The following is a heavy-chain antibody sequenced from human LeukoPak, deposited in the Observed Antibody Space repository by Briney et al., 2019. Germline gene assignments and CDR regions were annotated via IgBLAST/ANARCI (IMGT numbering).Heavy chain of an antibody. D-gene: IGHD4-23*01. Sequence: SETLSLTCTVSGGSISSYYWGWIRQPPGKGLEWIGSIYYTGSTYYNPSLKSRVTISVDTSKNQFSLKLSSVTAADTAVYYCARLHYGGNYGYYYYYMDVWGKGTTVTISS. CDR1: GGSISSYY. CDR3: ARLHYGGNYGYYYYYMDV. J-gene: IGHJ6*03. V-gene: IGHV4-39*01. CDR2: IYYTGST.